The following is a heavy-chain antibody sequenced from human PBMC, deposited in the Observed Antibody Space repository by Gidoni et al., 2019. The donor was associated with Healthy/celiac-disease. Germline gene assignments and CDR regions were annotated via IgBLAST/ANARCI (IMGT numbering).Heavy chain of an antibody. CDR1: GYSFTRYA. CDR2: INAGNGNT. Sequence: QVQLVQSGAEVKKPGASVKVSCKASGYSFTRYAIHWVRQAPGQRLEWMGWINAGNGNTKYSQKFQGRVTITKDTSASTVYMELSSLRSEDTAVFYCARDGWGAGFLDYWGQGTLVTVSS. V-gene: IGHV1-3*01. CDR3: ARDGWGAGFLDY. J-gene: IGHJ4*02. D-gene: IGHD3-16*01.